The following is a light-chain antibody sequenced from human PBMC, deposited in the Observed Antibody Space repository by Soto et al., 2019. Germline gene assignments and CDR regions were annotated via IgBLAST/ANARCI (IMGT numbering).Light chain of an antibody. Sequence: EVVMTQSPATLSVSPGERATLSCSASQSVSSNLAWYLQKPGQAHRXLIYGASTRATGIPDRISVIASETEFTINLCSLQSEDGEVYDGQQYNNWPRTFGQGTKVDIK. J-gene: IGKJ1*01. V-gene: IGKV3-15*01. CDR2: GAS. CDR3: QQYNNWPRT. CDR1: QSVSSN.